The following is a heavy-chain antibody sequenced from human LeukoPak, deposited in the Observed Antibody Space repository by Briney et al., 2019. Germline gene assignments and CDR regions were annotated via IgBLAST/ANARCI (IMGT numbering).Heavy chain of an antibody. D-gene: IGHD3-22*01. CDR3: ASLKNSYDSSGYLVTDAFDI. V-gene: IGHV1-24*01. Sequence: GASVKVSCKVSGYTLTELSMHWVRQAPGKGLEWMGGFDPEDGETIYAQKLQGRVTMTTDTSTSTAYMELRSLRSDDTAVYYCASLKNSYDSSGYLVTDAFDIWGQGTMVTVSS. CDR2: FDPEDGET. J-gene: IGHJ3*02. CDR1: GYTLTELS.